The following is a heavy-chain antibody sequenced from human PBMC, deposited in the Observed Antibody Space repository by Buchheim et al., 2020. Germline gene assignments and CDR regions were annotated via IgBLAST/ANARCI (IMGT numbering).Heavy chain of an antibody. D-gene: IGHD3-16*01. CDR3: TRMGPDFSGIRSPVWGAYYYYMDV. CDR2: IKSEAYGGTT. J-gene: IGHJ6*03. CDR1: GFTFGEYA. Sequence: EVQLVESGGGLVQPGRSLRLSCATSGFTFGEYAMSWVRLAPGKGLECVGFIKSEAYGGTTEYAASVKGRFTISRAASTSIPYLQMNSLKTEDTAVYYCTRMGPDFSGIRSPVWGAYYYYMDVWGRGTT. V-gene: IGHV3-49*04.